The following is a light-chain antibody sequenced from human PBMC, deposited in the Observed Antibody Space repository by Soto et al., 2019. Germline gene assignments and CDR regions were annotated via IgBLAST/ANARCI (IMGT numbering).Light chain of an antibody. J-gene: IGKJ1*01. Sequence: IVLTKSAATLSLSPVERATLSCMASQSVSSYLAWYQQKPGQAPRLLIYDASNRATGIPARFSGSGSGTDFTLTISSLEPEDFAVYYCQQYGSSGTFGQGTKVDIK. CDR3: QQYGSSGT. CDR1: QSVSSY. V-gene: IGKV3-11*01. CDR2: DAS.